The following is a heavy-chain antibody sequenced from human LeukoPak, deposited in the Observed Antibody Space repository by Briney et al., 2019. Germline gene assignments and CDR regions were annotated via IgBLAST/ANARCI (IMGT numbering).Heavy chain of an antibody. CDR1: GGSISSGGYS. J-gene: IGHJ4*02. Sequence: SQTLSLTCAVSGGSISSGGYSWSWIRQPPGKGLEWIGYIYHSGSTYYNPSLKSRVTISVDRSKNQFSLKLSSVTAADTAVYYCARGWFGELRFDYWGQGTLVTVSS. CDR3: ARGWFGELRFDY. D-gene: IGHD3-10*01. V-gene: IGHV4-30-2*01. CDR2: IYHSGST.